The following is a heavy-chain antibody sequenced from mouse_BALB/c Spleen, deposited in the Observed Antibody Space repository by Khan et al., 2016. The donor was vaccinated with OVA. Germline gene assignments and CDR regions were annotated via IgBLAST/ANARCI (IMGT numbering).Heavy chain of an antibody. V-gene: IGHV3-2*02. CDR1: GYSITSDYA. CDR2: ISYSGNT. Sequence: EVKLEESGPDLVKPSQSLSLTCTVTGYSITSDYAWNWIRQFPGNKLEWMGFISYSGNTNYNPSLKSRISITRDTSKNQFFLQLNSVTTEDTATYYCARVYGGDFDYWGQGTTLTVSS. J-gene: IGHJ2*01. D-gene: IGHD1-1*01. CDR3: ARVYGGDFDY.